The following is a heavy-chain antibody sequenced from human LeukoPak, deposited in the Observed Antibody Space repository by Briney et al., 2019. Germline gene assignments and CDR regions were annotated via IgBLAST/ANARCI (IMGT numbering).Heavy chain of an antibody. Sequence: PGGSLRLSCAASGFTFSNYAMHWVRQAPGKGLEYVSAITGSGGTTYHANSVKGRFTISRDNSKNTLHLQMGSLRAEDMAVYYCARGKGFDYWGQGTLVTVSS. V-gene: IGHV3-64*01. CDR3: ARGKGFDY. J-gene: IGHJ4*02. CDR1: GFTFSNYA. CDR2: ITGSGGTT.